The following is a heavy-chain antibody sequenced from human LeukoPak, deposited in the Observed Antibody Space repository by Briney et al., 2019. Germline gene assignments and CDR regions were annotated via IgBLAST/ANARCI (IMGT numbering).Heavy chain of an antibody. Sequence: ASVKVSCKASGGTFSSYTISWVRQAPGQGLEWMGRIIPILGIANYAQKFQGRVTITADKSTSTGYMELSSLRSEDTAVYYCARVNGYSYGSMYYFDYWGQGTLVTVSS. CDR3: ARVNGYSYGSMYYFDY. D-gene: IGHD5-18*01. J-gene: IGHJ4*02. V-gene: IGHV1-69*02. CDR2: IIPILGIA. CDR1: GGTFSSYT.